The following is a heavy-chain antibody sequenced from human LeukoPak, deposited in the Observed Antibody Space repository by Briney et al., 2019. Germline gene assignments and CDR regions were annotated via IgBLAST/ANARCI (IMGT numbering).Heavy chain of an antibody. V-gene: IGHV5-51*01. CDR3: ARSHPIYYDSSGYILDNYYYYGMDV. CDR2: IYPGDSDT. Sequence: GESLKISCKGSGYSFTSYWIGWVRQMPGKGLEWMGIIYPGDSDTRYSPSFQGQVTISADKSISTAYLQWSSLKASDTAMYYCARSHPIYYDSSGYILDNYYYYGMDVWGQGTTVTVSS. CDR1: GYSFTSYW. J-gene: IGHJ6*02. D-gene: IGHD3-22*01.